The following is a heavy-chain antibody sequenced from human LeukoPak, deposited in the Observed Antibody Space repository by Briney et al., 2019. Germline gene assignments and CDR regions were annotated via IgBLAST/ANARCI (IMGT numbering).Heavy chain of an antibody. V-gene: IGHV3-74*01. CDR1: GFTFSNYW. CDR2: INSDGSST. CDR3: AKVLSSGSYLPVDY. J-gene: IGHJ4*02. D-gene: IGHD1-26*01. Sequence: PGGSLRLSCAASGFTFSNYWMHWVRQGPGKGLVWVSRINSDGSSTSYADSVKGRFTISRDNAKNSLYLQTNSLRAEDTALYYCAKVLSSGSYLPVDYWGQGTLVTVSS.